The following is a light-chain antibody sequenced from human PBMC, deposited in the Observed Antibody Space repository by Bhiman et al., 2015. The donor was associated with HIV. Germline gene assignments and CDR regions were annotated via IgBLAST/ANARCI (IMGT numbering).Light chain of an antibody. J-gene: IGLJ2*01. Sequence: QPASVSGSPGQSITISCTGTSSDVGGYNYVSWYQQHPGKAPKLILYDVTNRPSGVSNRFSGSKSANTASLTISGLQAEDEADYYCSSYTSSSTVVFGGGTKLTVL. V-gene: IGLV2-14*03. CDR3: SSYTSSSTVV. CDR1: SSDVGGYNY. CDR2: DVT.